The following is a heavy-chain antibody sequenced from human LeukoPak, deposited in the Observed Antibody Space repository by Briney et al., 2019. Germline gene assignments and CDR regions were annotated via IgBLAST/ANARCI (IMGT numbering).Heavy chain of an antibody. J-gene: IGHJ4*02. CDR3: ARAQTQYGSGSYFPDY. Sequence: PSETLSLTCAVYGGSFSGYYWSWIRQPPGKGLEWIGEINHSGSTNYNPSLKSRVTISVDTSKNQFSLKLSSVTAADTAVYYCARAQTQYGSGSYFPDYWGQGTLVTVSS. CDR2: INHSGST. CDR1: GGSFSGYY. D-gene: IGHD3-10*01. V-gene: IGHV4-34*01.